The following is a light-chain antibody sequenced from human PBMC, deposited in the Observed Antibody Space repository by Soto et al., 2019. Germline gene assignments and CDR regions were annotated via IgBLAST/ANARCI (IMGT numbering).Light chain of an antibody. CDR3: QQYDNVPRLT. J-gene: IGKJ4*01. CDR2: DAS. V-gene: IGKV1-33*01. CDR1: QSISNY. Sequence: DIQMTQSPSTLSGSVGYRFTITCRASQSISNYLSWYQQKPGKAPKILXFDASNLETGVPSRFSGSGSGTDFSFTISGLQHEDIAKYYCQQYDNVPRLTFGGGTKVDIK.